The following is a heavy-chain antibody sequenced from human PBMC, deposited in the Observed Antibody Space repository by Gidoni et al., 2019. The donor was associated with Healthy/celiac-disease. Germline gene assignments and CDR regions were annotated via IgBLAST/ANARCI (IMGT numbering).Heavy chain of an antibody. Sequence: QVQLVQSGAEVKEPGTSVKVSCTASGFPFTSYYMHWGRQAPGQGLAWMGKINPSGGSTSYAQKFQGRVTMTRDTYTSTVYMELSSLRSEDTAVYYCASVVGARGYFDYWGQGTLVTVSS. CDR1: GFPFTSYY. V-gene: IGHV1-46*01. CDR3: ASVVGARGYFDY. CDR2: INPSGGST. D-gene: IGHD3-16*01. J-gene: IGHJ4*02.